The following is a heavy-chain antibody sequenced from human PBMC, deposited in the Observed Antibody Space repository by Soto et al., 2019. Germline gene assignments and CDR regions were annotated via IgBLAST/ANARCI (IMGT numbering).Heavy chain of an antibody. V-gene: IGHV4-39*02. CDR2: IYYSGST. D-gene: IGHD4-4*01. CDR3: ARDGVPTGFLNYYYYGMDV. J-gene: IGHJ6*02. Sequence: SETLSLTCTVSGGSISSSSYYWGWIRQPPGKGLEWIGSIYYSGSTYYNPSLKSRVTISVDTSKNQFSLKLSSVTAADTAVYYCARDGVPTGFLNYYYYGMDVWGQGTTVTVSS. CDR1: GGSISSSSYY.